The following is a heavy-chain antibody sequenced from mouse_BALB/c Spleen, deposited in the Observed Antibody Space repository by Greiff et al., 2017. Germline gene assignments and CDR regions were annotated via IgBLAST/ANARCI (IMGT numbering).Heavy chain of an antibody. CDR2: ISSGSSTI. D-gene: IGHD1-1*01. Sequence: EVQRVESGGGLVQPGGSRKLSCAASGFTFSSFGMHWVRQAPEKGLEWVAYISSGSSTIYYADTVKGRFTISRDNPKNTLFLQMTSLRSEDTAMYYCARSSSYVFDYWGQGTTLTVSS. CDR1: GFTFSSFG. J-gene: IGHJ2*01. CDR3: ARSSSYVFDY. V-gene: IGHV5-17*02.